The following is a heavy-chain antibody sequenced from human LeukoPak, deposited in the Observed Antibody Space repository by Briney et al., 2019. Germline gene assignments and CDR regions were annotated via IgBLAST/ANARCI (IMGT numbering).Heavy chain of an antibody. Sequence: ASVTVSCKASGGTFSSYAISWVRQAPGQGLEWMGWINTNTGNPTYAQGFTGRFVFSLDTSVSTAYLQISSLKAEDTAVYYCAREGETLSGSYTYWGQGTLVTVSS. V-gene: IGHV7-4-1*02. J-gene: IGHJ4*02. CDR2: INTNTGNP. D-gene: IGHD1-26*01. CDR3: AREGETLSGSYTY. CDR1: GGTFSSYA.